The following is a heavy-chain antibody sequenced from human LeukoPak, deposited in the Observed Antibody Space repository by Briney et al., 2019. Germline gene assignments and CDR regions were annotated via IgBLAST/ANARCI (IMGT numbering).Heavy chain of an antibody. CDR2: ISSSSSTI. V-gene: IGHV3-48*01. D-gene: IGHD6-19*01. Sequence: RPGGSLRLSCAASGFTFSSYSMNWVRQAPGKGLEWVSYISSSSSTIYYADSVKGRFTISRDNAKNSLYLQMNSLRAEDTAVYYCARGTGFSSGWCPFSFDSWGQGTLVTVSS. CDR1: GFTFSSYS. J-gene: IGHJ4*02. CDR3: ARGTGFSSGWCPFSFDS.